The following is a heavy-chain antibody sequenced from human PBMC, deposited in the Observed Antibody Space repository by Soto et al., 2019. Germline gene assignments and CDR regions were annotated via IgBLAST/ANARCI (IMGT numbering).Heavy chain of an antibody. CDR2: INHSGST. CDR3: ARGRHYGSGSYYRTWYYGMDV. J-gene: IGHJ6*02. V-gene: IGHV4-34*01. Sequence: SETLSLTCAVYGGSFSGYYWSWIRQPPGKGLEWIGEINHSGSTNYNPSLKSRVTISVDTSKNQFSLKLSSVTTADTAVYYCARGRHYGSGSYYRTWYYGMDVWGQGTTVTSP. D-gene: IGHD3-10*01. CDR1: GGSFSGYY.